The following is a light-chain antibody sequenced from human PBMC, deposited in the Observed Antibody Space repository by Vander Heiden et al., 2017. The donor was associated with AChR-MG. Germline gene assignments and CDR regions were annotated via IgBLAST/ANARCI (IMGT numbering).Light chain of an antibody. CDR1: QSVSSN. CDR2: GVS. J-gene: IGKJ1*01. CDR3: QQYNSWPQT. Sequence: EIVMTQSPATLSVSPGERATLSCRASQSVSSNLAWSQQKPGQAPKLLTYGVSTRATGIPARFSGSGSGTEFTLTISSLQYEDFAVYYCQQYNSWPQTFGQGTKVEIK. V-gene: IGKV3-15*01.